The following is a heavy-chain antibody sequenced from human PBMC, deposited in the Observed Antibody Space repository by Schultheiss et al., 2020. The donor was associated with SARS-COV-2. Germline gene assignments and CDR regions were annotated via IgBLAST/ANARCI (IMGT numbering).Heavy chain of an antibody. CDR3: ARDYVASGYYYDSSGYLDY. Sequence: SQTLSLTCPVSGGSISSGGYYWSWIRQHPGKGLEWIGYIYYSGSTYYNPSLKSRVTISVDTSKNQFSLKLSSVTAADTAVYYCARDYVASGYYYDSSGYLDYWGQGTLVTVSS. CDR2: IYYSGST. CDR1: GGSISSGGYY. J-gene: IGHJ4*02. V-gene: IGHV4-31*03. D-gene: IGHD3-22*01.